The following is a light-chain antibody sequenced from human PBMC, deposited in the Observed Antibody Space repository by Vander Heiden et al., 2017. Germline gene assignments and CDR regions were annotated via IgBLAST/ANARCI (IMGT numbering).Light chain of an antibody. V-gene: IGLV2-8*01. CDR1: RSDVGAYNY. CDR2: DVT. CDR3: SSHAGSSAV. J-gene: IGLJ3*02. Sequence: SALTQPPSASGSPGPSVTISCTGTRSDVGAYNYVSWYQQHPGKAPTLIIYDVTKRPSGVPDRFSGSKSGNTAFLTVSGLQAEDEADYYCSSHAGSSAVFGGGTTVTVL.